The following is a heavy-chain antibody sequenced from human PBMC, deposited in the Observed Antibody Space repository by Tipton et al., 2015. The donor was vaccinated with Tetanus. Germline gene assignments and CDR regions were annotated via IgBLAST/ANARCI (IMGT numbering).Heavy chain of an antibody. CDR2: IRWNGGGT. CDR1: GFNFGDFN. Sequence: SLRLSCQGSGFNFGDFNMNWIRQTPGKGLQWVSSIRWNGGGTHYADSVKGRFTVSRDNSKNSLYLQMNSLRTEDTALYYCAKDTSVATEKGSMDVWGLGTTVTVFS. J-gene: IGHJ6*02. V-gene: IGHV3-43*01. D-gene: IGHD1-14*01. CDR3: AKDTSVATEKGSMDV.